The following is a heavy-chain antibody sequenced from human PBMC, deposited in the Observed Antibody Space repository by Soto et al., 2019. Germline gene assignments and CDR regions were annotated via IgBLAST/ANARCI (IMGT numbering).Heavy chain of an antibody. J-gene: IGHJ3*02. V-gene: IGHV4-59*01. CDR3: ASGFYDSRGYSEAFDI. CDR1: GGSISGDH. CDR2: VSSSGST. Sequence: TLSLTCTVSGGSISGDHWNWIRQPPGKGLEWIAYVSSSGSTKYNPSLKSRVTISIDTTKNQFSLRLRSVTAADTAVYYCASGFYDSRGYSEAFDIWGQGTTVTVSS. D-gene: IGHD3-22*01.